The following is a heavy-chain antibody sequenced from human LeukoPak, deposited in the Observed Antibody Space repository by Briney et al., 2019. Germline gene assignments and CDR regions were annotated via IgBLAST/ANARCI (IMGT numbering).Heavy chain of an antibody. D-gene: IGHD6-25*01. CDR3: AKLSHIAAAGAYPYHALDV. CDR1: GDSINNNH. CDR2: DSYSGYT. V-gene: IGHV4-59*13. J-gene: IGHJ6*02. Sequence: PSETLSLTCTVSGDSINNNHWTWIRKPPGKGLEWIGFDSYSGYTEYNLSLDRRLTISTDPSNNRFSLRLRSVTAADTAVYYCAKLSHIAAAGAYPYHALDVWGQGTTVTVSS.